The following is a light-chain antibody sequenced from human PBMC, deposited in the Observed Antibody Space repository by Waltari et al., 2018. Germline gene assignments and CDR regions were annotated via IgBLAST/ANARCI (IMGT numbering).Light chain of an antibody. V-gene: IGLV2-23*01. CDR2: EGS. CDR1: SSDVGSNNL. Sequence: QSALTQPASVSGSPGQSITISCTGTSSDVGSNNLVSWYQQHPGKAPKRMIYEGSKRPSGVSNRFSGSKSGNTASLTSSGLQAEDEADYYCCSYAGSSTYVFGTGTKVTVL. J-gene: IGLJ1*01. CDR3: CSYAGSSTYV.